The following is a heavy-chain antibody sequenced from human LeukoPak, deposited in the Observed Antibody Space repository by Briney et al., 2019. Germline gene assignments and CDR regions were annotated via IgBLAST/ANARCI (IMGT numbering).Heavy chain of an antibody. CDR2: IKQDGSEK. CDR1: GFTFSSYW. CDR3: ARVSYSGSYYEDY. J-gene: IGHJ4*02. Sequence: GGSLRLSCAASGFTFSSYWMSWVRQAPGKGLEWVANIKQDGSEKYYVDSVKGRFTTSRDNAKNSLYLQMNSLRAEDTAVYYCARVSYSGSYYEDYWGQGTPVTVSS. V-gene: IGHV3-7*01. D-gene: IGHD1-26*01.